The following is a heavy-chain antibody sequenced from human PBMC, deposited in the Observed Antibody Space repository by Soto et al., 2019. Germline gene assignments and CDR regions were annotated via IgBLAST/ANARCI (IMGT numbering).Heavy chain of an antibody. CDR2: IKSEIDGGTT. Sequence: PGGSLRLSCAASGFTFITTWMNWVRQAPGKGLEWVGHIKSEIDGGTTDYAAAVKGRFTISRDDSKNTLHLQMNSLKSEDTAVYYCTTFFDLYWGQGTLVTVSS. CDR3: TTFFDLY. J-gene: IGHJ4*02. D-gene: IGHD3-3*01. CDR1: GFTFITTW. V-gene: IGHV3-15*01.